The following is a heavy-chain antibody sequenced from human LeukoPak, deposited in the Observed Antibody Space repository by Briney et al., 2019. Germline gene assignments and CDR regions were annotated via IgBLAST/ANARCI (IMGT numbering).Heavy chain of an antibody. CDR3: TREPTVTNGGDWYFDR. Sequence: SETLSLTCTVSGGSMISADTYWTWIRQSPGKGLEWIGYFYYNGRTYYNPSLKSRVTISGDTSKNQFSLKLNSVTAADTAVYYCTREPTVTNGGDWYFDRWGRGTLVTVSS. D-gene: IGHD4-17*01. CDR1: GGSMISADTY. CDR2: FYYNGRT. J-gene: IGHJ2*01. V-gene: IGHV4-30-4*01.